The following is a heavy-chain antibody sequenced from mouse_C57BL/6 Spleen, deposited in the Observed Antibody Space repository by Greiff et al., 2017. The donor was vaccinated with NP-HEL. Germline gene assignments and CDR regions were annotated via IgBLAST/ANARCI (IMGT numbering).Heavy chain of an antibody. CDR3: ARYDYGSSYGYFDV. CDR2: IRNKANGYTT. V-gene: IGHV7-3*01. J-gene: IGHJ1*03. D-gene: IGHD1-1*01. Sequence: EVQRVESGGGLVQPGGSLSLSCAASGFTFTDYYMSWVRQPPGKALEWLGFIRNKANGYTTEYSASVKGRFTISRDNSQSILYLQMNALRAEDSATYYCARYDYGSSYGYFDVWGTGTTVTVSS. CDR1: GFTFTDYY.